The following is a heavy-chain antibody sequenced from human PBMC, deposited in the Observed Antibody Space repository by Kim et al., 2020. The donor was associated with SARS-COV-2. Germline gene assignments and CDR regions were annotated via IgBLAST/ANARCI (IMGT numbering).Heavy chain of an antibody. CDR1: GFTFSSYA. CDR2: MSGRGDSI. V-gene: IGHV3-23*01. D-gene: IGHD1-26*01. CDR3: AKDRGTYLILDVFDM. Sequence: GGSLRLSCAVSGFTFSSYAMSWVRQAPGKGLEWVSSMSGRGDSIFYADSVKGRFTISRDNSKNMLYLQMKSLRVEDTAVYYCAKDRGTYLILDVFDMWGQGTKVTVSS. J-gene: IGHJ3*02.